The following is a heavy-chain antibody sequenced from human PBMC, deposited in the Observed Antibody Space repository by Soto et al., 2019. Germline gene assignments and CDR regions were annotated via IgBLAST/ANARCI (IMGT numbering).Heavy chain of an antibody. Sequence: PSETLSLTCAVYGGSFSGYYWSWIRQPPGKGLEWIGEINHSGSTNYNPSLKSRVTISVDTSKNQSSLKLSSVTAADTAVYYCARSVVAAPFDPWGQGTLVTVSS. D-gene: IGHD2-15*01. CDR2: INHSGST. CDR1: GGSFSGYY. V-gene: IGHV4-34*01. CDR3: ARSVVAAPFDP. J-gene: IGHJ5*02.